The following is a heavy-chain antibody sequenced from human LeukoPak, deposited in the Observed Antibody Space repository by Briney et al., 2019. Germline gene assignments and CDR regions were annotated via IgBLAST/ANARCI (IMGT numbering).Heavy chain of an antibody. CDR3: AKRGNYYDSSGYYYFDY. CDR2: ISASGGST. V-gene: IGHV3-23*01. Sequence: RGSLRLSCAASGFTFSSYGMSWVRQAPGKGLEWVSGISASGGSTYYAGSVKGRFTISRDNSKNTLYLQMNSLRAEDTAVYYCAKRGNYYDSSGYYYFDYWGQGTLVTVSS. CDR1: GFTFSSYG. D-gene: IGHD3-22*01. J-gene: IGHJ4*02.